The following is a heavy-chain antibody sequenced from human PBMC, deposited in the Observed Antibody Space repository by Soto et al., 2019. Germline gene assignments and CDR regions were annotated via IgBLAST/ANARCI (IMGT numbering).Heavy chain of an antibody. Sequence: QVQLVQSGAEVKKPGSSVKVSCKASGGTFSSYAISWVRQAPGQGLEWMGGIIPIFGTANYAQKFQGRVTITADKSTSTAYMELSSLRSEDTAVYYCAQRMVAATTRYSSGWAYYYYYGMDVWGQGTTVTVSS. CDR2: IIPIFGTA. V-gene: IGHV1-69*06. CDR3: AQRMVAATTRYSSGWAYYYYYGMDV. J-gene: IGHJ6*02. CDR1: GGTFSSYA. D-gene: IGHD2-15*01.